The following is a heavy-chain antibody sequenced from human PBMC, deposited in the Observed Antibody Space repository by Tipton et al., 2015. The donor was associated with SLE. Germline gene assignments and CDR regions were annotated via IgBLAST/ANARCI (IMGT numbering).Heavy chain of an antibody. CDR1: GGPISSSSYY. Sequence: TLSLTCTVSGGPISSSSYYWGWIRQPPGKGLEWIGSIYYSGSTYYNPSLKSRVTISVDTSKNQFSLKLSSVTAADTAVYYCARYRAAGYFDYWGQGTLVTVSS. V-gene: IGHV4-39*07. D-gene: IGHD6-13*01. CDR3: ARYRAAGYFDY. CDR2: IYYSGST. J-gene: IGHJ4*02.